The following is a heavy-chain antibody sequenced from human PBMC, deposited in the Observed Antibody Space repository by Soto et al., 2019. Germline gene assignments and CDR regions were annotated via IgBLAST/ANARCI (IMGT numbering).Heavy chain of an antibody. J-gene: IGHJ5*01. V-gene: IGHV3-21*04. D-gene: IGHD2-8*01. Sequence: GGSLRLSCAASGFTLSSYSMHWVRQAPGKGLEWVSSISSSSSYIYYADSVKGRFTISRDNAKNSLYLQIDSLRAEDTASYYCAKELEIVRMVHASSHSGGQGIPVSVSS. CDR3: AKELEIVRMVHASSHS. CDR1: GFTLSSYS. CDR2: ISSSSSYI.